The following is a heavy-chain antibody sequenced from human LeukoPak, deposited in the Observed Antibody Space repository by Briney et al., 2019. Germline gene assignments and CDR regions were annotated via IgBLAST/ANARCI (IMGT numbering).Heavy chain of an antibody. CDR1: GFTFSNYE. Sequence: SGGSLRLSCAASGFTFSNYEMNWVRQAPGKGLEWVSSISSSSSYIYYADSVKGRFTISRDNAKNSLYLQMNSLRAEDTAVYYCARDVRGVIYYYYYYMDVWGKGTTVTVSS. CDR2: ISSSSSYI. D-gene: IGHD3-16*02. V-gene: IGHV3-21*01. CDR3: ARDVRGVIYYYYYYMDV. J-gene: IGHJ6*03.